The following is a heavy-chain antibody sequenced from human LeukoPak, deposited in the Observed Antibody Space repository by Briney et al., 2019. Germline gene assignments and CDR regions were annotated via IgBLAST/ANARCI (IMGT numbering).Heavy chain of an antibody. J-gene: IGHJ4*02. Sequence: SETLSLTCAVYGGSFSGYYWSWIRQPPGKGLEWIGEINHSGSTNYNPSLKSRVTISVDTSKNQFSLKPSSVTAADTAVYYCARGVAVAGRASYYFDYWGQGTLVTVSS. CDR2: INHSGST. CDR3: ARGVAVAGRASYYFDY. CDR1: GGSFSGYY. D-gene: IGHD6-19*01. V-gene: IGHV4-34*01.